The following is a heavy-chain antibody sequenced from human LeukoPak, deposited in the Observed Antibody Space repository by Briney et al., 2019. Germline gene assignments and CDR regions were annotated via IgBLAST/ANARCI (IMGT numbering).Heavy chain of an antibody. V-gene: IGHV3-66*03. D-gene: IGHD3-22*01. CDR3: AKDVKNGATSGYLVY. CDR2: IYSDNT. Sequence: GGSLRLSRTVSGFTVSSNSMSWVRQAPGKGLEWVSFIYSDNTHYSDSVKGRFTISRDNSKNTLYLQMNSLRAEDTAVYYCAKDVKNGATSGYLVYWGQGTLVTVSS. J-gene: IGHJ4*02. CDR1: GFTVSSNS.